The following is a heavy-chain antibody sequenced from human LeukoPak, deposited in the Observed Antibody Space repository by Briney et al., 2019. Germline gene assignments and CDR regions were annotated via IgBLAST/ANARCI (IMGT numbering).Heavy chain of an antibody. V-gene: IGHV4-4*02. CDR1: GGSISSSNW. J-gene: IGHJ5*02. Sequence: PSETLPLTCAVSGGSISSSNWWSWVRQPPGKGLEWIGQIYHSGSTNYNPSLKSRVTISVDKSKNQFSLKLRSVTAADTAVYYCARPLSLGYCSGGSCYGRGAWFDRWGQGTLVTVSS. CDR2: IYHSGST. D-gene: IGHD2-15*01. CDR3: ARPLSLGYCSGGSCYGRGAWFDR.